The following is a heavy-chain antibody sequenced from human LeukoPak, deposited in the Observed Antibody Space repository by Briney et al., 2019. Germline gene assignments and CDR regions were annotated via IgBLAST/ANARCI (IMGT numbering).Heavy chain of an antibody. CDR3: AKDRGVAGATSY. Sequence: GGSLRLSCAASGFTFSSYGMHWVRQAPGKGLEWVAVISYDGSNKYYADSVKGRFTISRDNSKNTLYLQMNSLRAEDTAVYYCAKDRGVAGATSYWGQGTLVTVSS. V-gene: IGHV3-30*18. CDR1: GFTFSSYG. D-gene: IGHD1-26*01. J-gene: IGHJ4*02. CDR2: ISYDGSNK.